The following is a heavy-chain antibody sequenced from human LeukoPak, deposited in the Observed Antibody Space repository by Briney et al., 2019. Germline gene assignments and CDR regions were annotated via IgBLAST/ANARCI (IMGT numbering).Heavy chain of an antibody. D-gene: IGHD4-17*01. CDR1: GFTFSNYS. CDR3: AKGRGTTVTAAANY. J-gene: IGHJ4*02. V-gene: IGHV3-23*01. CDR2: ISGTGGST. Sequence: GGSLRLSCAASGFTFSNYSMSWVRQAPGKGLEWVSTISGTGGSTYYADSVKGRFTISRDNSKNTLFLQFNSLRADDTAVYYCAKGRGTTVTAAANYWGQGTLVTVSS.